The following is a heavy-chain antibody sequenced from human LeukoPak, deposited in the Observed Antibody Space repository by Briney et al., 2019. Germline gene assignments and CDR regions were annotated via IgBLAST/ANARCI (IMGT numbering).Heavy chain of an antibody. J-gene: IGHJ4*02. CDR2: INPNSGGT. Sequence: ASVRVSCKASGYTFTGYYMHWVRQAPGQGLEWMGWINPNSGGTNYAQKFQGRVTMTRDTSISTAYMELSRLRSDDTAVYYCARDQYIVVVTATRGYFDYWGQGTLVTVSS. CDR1: GYTFTGYY. V-gene: IGHV1-2*02. D-gene: IGHD2-21*02. CDR3: ARDQYIVVVTATRGYFDY.